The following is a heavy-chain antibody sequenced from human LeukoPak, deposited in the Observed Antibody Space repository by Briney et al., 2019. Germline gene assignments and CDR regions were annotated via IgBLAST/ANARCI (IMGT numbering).Heavy chain of an antibody. J-gene: IGHJ4*02. D-gene: IGHD6-13*01. Sequence: LSGGSLRLSCAASGFTVSSNYMSWVRQAPGKGLEWVSVIYSGGSTYYADSVKGRFTISRDNSKNTLYLQMNSLRAEDTAVYYCARFEAAGLQPIFDYWGQGILVTVS. CDR1: GFTVSSNY. V-gene: IGHV3-53*01. CDR3: ARFEAAGLQPIFDY. CDR2: IYSGGST.